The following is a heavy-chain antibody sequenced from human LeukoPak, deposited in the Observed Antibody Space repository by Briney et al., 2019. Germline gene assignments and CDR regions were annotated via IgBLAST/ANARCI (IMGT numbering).Heavy chain of an antibody. Sequence: GGSLRLSCAASGFTFSDHQMDWVRQAPGKGLEWVGRIRNKARSYTPEYAASVKGRFTISRDDSKNSLYLQMNNLDTEDTAVYYCAKDLFLWYFDLWGRGTLVTVSP. CDR2: IRNKARSYTP. CDR3: AKDLFLWYFDL. V-gene: IGHV3-72*01. J-gene: IGHJ2*01. CDR1: GFTFSDHQ. D-gene: IGHD2-21*01.